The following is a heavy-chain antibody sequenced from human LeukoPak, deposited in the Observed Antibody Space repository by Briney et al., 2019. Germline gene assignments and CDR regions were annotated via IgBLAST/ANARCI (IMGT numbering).Heavy chain of an antibody. CDR3: ARDSHPQYYYDSSGYAFDI. Sequence: GGSLRLSCAASGFTVSSNYVSWVRQAPGKGLEWVSVIYSGGSTYYADSVKGRFTISRHNSKNTLYLQMNSLRAEDTAVYYCARDSHPQYYYDSSGYAFDIWGQGTMVTVSS. V-gene: IGHV3-53*04. CDR2: IYSGGST. CDR1: GFTVSSNY. J-gene: IGHJ3*02. D-gene: IGHD3-22*01.